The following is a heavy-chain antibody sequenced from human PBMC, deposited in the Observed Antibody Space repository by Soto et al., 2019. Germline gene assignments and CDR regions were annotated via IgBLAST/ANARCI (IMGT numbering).Heavy chain of an antibody. CDR2: MNPNSGNT. CDR1: GYTFTSYD. V-gene: IGHV1-8*01. J-gene: IGHJ6*03. Sequence: ASVKVSCKASGYTFTSYDINWVRQATGQGLEWMGWMNPNSGNTGYAQKFQGRVTMTRNTSISTAYMELSSLRSEDTAVYYCARGHHDYGLIWFGERTDLYSGYYMDVWGKGTTVTVSS. CDR3: ARGHHDYGLIWFGERTDLYSGYYMDV. D-gene: IGHD3-10*01.